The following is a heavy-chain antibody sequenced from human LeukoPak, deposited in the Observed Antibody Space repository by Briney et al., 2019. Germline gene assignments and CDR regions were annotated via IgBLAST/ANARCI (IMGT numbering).Heavy chain of an antibody. CDR2: ISPNSGGT. V-gene: IGHV1-2*02. Sequence: GASVKVSCKASGYTFTVYYMHWVRQAPGQGLEWMGWISPNSGGTKYAQRFQGRVTMTSDTSISTAYMELSRLTSDVTAVYYCARDRGHPAAFDIWGQGTMVTVSS. D-gene: IGHD3-10*01. CDR1: GYTFTVYY. CDR3: ARDRGHPAAFDI. J-gene: IGHJ3*02.